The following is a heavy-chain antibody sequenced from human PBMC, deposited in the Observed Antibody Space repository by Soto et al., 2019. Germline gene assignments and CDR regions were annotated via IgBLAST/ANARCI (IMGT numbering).Heavy chain of an antibody. CDR2: IIPIFGTA. J-gene: IGHJ4*02. CDR1: GGTFSSYS. D-gene: IGHD1-26*01. CDR3: ARDGGRHSGGIDY. Sequence: QVQLVQSGAEVKKPGSSVKVSCKASGGTFSSYSINWVRQAPGQGLEWMGEIIPIFGTANYAQKFQGRVTITADESTSTAYMELSSLRSEDQDVYYCARDGGRHSGGIDYWGQGTLVTVSS. V-gene: IGHV1-69*01.